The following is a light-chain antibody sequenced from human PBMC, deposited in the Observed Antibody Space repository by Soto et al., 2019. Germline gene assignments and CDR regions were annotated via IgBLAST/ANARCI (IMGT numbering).Light chain of an antibody. Sequence: IVMTQSPLSLPVTPGEPASISCRSSQSLLHSSGNNYLDWYLQKPGQSPQLLIYLGSNRASGVPDRFSGSGSGTHFTLKISRVEAEYVGFYYCMQALQTPTFGGGTKVEIK. V-gene: IGKV2-28*01. CDR1: QSLLHSSGNNY. J-gene: IGKJ4*01. CDR2: LGS. CDR3: MQALQTPT.